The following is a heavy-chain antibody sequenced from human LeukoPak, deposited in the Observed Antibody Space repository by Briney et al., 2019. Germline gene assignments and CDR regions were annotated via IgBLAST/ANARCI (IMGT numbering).Heavy chain of an antibody. D-gene: IGHD1-14*01. CDR3: ARDLPGSDAFDI. V-gene: IGHV3-21*01. J-gene: IGHJ3*02. CDR2: ISSSSSYI. Sequence: GGSLRLSCAASGFTFSSYSMNWVRQAPGKGLEWVSSISSSSSYIYYADSVKGRFTISRDNAKSSLYLQMNSLRAEDTAVYYCARDLPGSDAFDIWGQGTMVTVSS. CDR1: GFTFSSYS.